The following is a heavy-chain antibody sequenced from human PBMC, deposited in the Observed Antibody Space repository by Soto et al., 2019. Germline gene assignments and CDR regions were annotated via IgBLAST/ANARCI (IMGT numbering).Heavy chain of an antibody. CDR2: IWYDGSNK. Sequence: QVQLVESGGGVVQPGRSLRLSCAASGFTFSSYGMHWVRQAPGKGLGWVAVIWYDGSNKYYADSVKGRFTISRDNSKNTLYLQMNSLRAADTAVYYCARDNNVAAAVDVWGQGTTVTVSS. CDR3: ARDNNVAAAVDV. J-gene: IGHJ6*02. CDR1: GFTFSSYG. D-gene: IGHD6-13*01. V-gene: IGHV3-33*01.